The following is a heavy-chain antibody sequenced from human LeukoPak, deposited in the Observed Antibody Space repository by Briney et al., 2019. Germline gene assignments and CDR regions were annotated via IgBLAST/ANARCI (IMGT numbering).Heavy chain of an antibody. D-gene: IGHD1-26*01. CDR3: AKYGGSYHTPFDY. Sequence: GGSLRLSCAASGFTVSTNYMSWVRQAPGKGLEWVSAISGSGGSTYYADSVKGRFTISRDNSKNTLYLQMNSLRAEDTAVYYCAKYGGSYHTPFDYWGQGTLVTVSS. V-gene: IGHV3-23*01. CDR2: ISGSGGST. J-gene: IGHJ4*02. CDR1: GFTVSTNY.